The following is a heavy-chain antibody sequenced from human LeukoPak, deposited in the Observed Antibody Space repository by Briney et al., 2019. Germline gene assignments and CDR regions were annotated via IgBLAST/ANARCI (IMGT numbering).Heavy chain of an antibody. V-gene: IGHV4-39*07. Sequence: SETLSLTCTVSGGSINSDTYYWGWIRQPPGKGLEWIGSIFYSGNTYYNPSLKSRVSISLDTSKNQFSLKLTSVTAADTAVYYCARDRGEYYDISGYYPDWFGPWGQGTLVTVSS. D-gene: IGHD3-22*01. J-gene: IGHJ5*02. CDR1: GGSINSDTYY. CDR2: IFYSGNT. CDR3: ARDRGEYYDISGYYPDWFGP.